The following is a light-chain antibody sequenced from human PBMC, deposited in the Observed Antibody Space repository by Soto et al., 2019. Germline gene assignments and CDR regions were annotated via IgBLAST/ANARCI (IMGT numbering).Light chain of an antibody. J-gene: IGKJ1*01. V-gene: IGKV1D-8*01. CDR3: QQYYSFPWT. CDR1: QGISSY. CDR2: AAS. Sequence: VIWITKSPSLLSASTRDRVTISCLMSQGISSYLAWYQQKPGKAPELLIYAASTLQSGVPSRFSGSGSGTDFTLTISCLQSADFATYYCQQYYSFPWTFGQVTKVDSK.